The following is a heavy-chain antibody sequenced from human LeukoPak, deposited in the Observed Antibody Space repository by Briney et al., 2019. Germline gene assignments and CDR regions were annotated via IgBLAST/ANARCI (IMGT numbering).Heavy chain of an antibody. V-gene: IGHV3-23*01. CDR1: GFTFDKYG. D-gene: IGHD2-8*01. CDR3: AKDPVYFRGDYRWSFDH. Sequence: GGSLRLSCAASGFTFDKYGMSGVRQGPGKGREWVAGISDSGGGTYYAGSVKGRFTISRDNPKNELYLQMNSLRAEDTAVYYCAKDPVYFRGDYRWSFDHWGQGTLVSVAS. CDR2: ISDSGGGT. J-gene: IGHJ4*02.